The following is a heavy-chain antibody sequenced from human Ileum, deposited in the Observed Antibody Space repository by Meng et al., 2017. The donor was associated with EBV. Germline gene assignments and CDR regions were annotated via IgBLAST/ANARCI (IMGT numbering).Heavy chain of an antibody. CDR2: IDQSGYT. J-gene: IGHJ5*02. CDR1: GGSFNDYY. D-gene: IGHD4-23*01. CDR3: ARYGRCNGNSFYCFDP. V-gene: IGHV4-34*01. Sequence: ARLNKWGTGLLKPSETLSRTCAVYGGSFNDYYWTWLRQPPGKGLEWIGEIDQSGYTKFNPSLSSRATISRDTSNNQFSLRLNSVTAADTALYYCARYGRCNGNSFYCFDPWGQGTLVTVSS.